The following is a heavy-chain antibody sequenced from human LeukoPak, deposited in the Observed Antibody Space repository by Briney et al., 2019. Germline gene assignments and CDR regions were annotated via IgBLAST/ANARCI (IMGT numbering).Heavy chain of an antibody. CDR1: GGSIGSTTYY. J-gene: IGHJ4*02. CDR3: AAGWYAPDY. CDR2: IYYSGST. V-gene: IGHV4-39*07. D-gene: IGHD6-19*01. Sequence: SETLSLTCAVSGGSIGSTTYYWDWIRQPPGKGLEWIGSIYYSGSTYYNPSLKSRVTISVDTSKNHFSLNLNSVTAADTALYYCAAGWYAPDYWGQGTLVTVSS.